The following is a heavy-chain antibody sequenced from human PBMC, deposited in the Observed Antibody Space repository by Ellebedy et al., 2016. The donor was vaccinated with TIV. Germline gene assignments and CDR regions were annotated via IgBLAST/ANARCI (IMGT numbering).Heavy chain of an antibody. Sequence: SHTLSLTCAISGDRVSSNAVAWHWITQSPSRVLEWLRRTYYRSKWYNEYAVSVKSRITINPDTSKNQFSLQLNSLTPEDQALYYCVRGSRGAFDIWGQGTMVTVSS. CDR3: VRGSRGAFDI. V-gene: IGHV6-1*01. CDR2: TYYRSKWYN. CDR1: GDRVSSNAVA. J-gene: IGHJ3*02.